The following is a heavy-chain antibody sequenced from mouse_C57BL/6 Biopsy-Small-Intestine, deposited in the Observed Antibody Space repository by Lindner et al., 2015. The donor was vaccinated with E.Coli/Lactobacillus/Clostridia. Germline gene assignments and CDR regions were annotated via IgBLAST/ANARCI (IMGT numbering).Heavy chain of an antibody. D-gene: IGHD1-1*01. CDR2: INPGSGDT. CDR1: GYALTYYL. Sequence: VQLQESGPELVKSGASVKISCKASGYALTYYLIEWVKQRPGQGLEWIGMINPGSGDTYYNEKFKGKATLTADKSSSTAYMQLSSLTSEDSAVYFCARFTTVLDYWGQGTTLAVSS. V-gene: IGHV1-54*01. J-gene: IGHJ2*01. CDR3: ARFTTVLDY.